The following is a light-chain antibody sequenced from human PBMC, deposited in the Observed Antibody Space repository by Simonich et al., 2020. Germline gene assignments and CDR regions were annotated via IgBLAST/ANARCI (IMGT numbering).Light chain of an antibody. CDR2: DVS. J-gene: IGLJ3*02. CDR3: CSYAGSYTV. CDR1: SSDFGGYNY. Sequence: QSALTQPRSVSGSPGQSVTISCTGNSSDFGGYNYVSWYQQHPGKTPKLMIYDVSTRPSGVPDRFSGSKSGNTASLTISGLQAEDEADYYCCSYAGSYTVFGGGTKLTVL. V-gene: IGLV2-11*01.